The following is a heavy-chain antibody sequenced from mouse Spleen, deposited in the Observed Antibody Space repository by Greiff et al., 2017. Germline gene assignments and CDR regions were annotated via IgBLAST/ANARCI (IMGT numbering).Heavy chain of an antibody. CDR1: GYAFTNYL. J-gene: IGHJ2*01. Sequence: VKLPESGAELVRPGTSVKVSCKASGYAFTNYLIEWVKQRPGQGLEWIGVINPGSGGTKYNEKFKGKATLTSDKSSSTAYMELSSLTSEDSAVYYCARENWDVYFDYWGQGTTLTVSS. CDR3: ARENWDVYFDY. D-gene: IGHD4-1*01. V-gene: IGHV1-54*01. CDR2: INPGSGGT.